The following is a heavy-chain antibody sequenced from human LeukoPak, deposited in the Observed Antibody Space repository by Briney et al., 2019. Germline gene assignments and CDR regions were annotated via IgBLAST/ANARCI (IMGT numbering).Heavy chain of an antibody. CDR3: ARGDRMVRGVLRY. D-gene: IGHD3-10*01. Sequence: GASVRVSCKASGYTFTSYDINWVRQATGQGLEWMGWMNPNSGNTGYAQKFQGRVTMTRNTSISTAYMELSSLRSEDTAVYYCARGDRMVRGVLRYWGQGTLVTVSS. CDR2: MNPNSGNT. CDR1: GYTFTSYD. J-gene: IGHJ4*02. V-gene: IGHV1-8*01.